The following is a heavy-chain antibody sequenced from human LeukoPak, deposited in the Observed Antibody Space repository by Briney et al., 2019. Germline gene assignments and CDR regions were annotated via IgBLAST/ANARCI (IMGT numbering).Heavy chain of an antibody. D-gene: IGHD4-17*01. CDR2: ISGSGGST. Sequence: GGSLRLSCAASGFTFSSYGMSWVRQAPGKGLEWVSAISGSGGSTYYADSVKGRFTISRDNSKNTLYLQMNSLRAEDTAVYYCAKDQYGDYVGLNWFDPWGQGTLVTVSS. J-gene: IGHJ5*02. V-gene: IGHV3-23*01. CDR1: GFTFSSYG. CDR3: AKDQYGDYVGLNWFDP.